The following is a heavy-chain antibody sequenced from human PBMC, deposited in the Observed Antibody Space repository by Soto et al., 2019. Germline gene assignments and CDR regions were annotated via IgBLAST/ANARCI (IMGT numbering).Heavy chain of an antibody. J-gene: IGHJ4*02. V-gene: IGHV3-48*02. D-gene: IGHD5-18*01. CDR2: ISSSSSTI. CDR1: GFTFSSYS. CDR3: ARDPGYSYGPPDY. Sequence: EVQLVESGGGLGQPGGSLRISCAASGFTFSSYSMNWVRQAPGKGLEWVSYISSSSSTIYYADSVKGRFTISRDNAKNSLYLQMNSRRDEDTGVYYCARDPGYSYGPPDYGGQGTLVTVSS.